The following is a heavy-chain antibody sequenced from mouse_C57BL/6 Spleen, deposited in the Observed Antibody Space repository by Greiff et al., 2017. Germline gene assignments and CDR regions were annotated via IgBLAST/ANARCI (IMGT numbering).Heavy chain of an antibody. CDR2: ISYDGSN. CDR3: ARVLITTVVSHWYFDV. J-gene: IGHJ1*03. D-gene: IGHD1-1*01. CDR1: GYSITSGYY. V-gene: IGHV3-6*01. Sequence: EVKLMESGPGLVKPSQSLSLTCSVTGYSITSGYYWNWIRQFPGNKLEWMGYISYDGSNNYNPSLKNRISITRDTSKNQFFLKLNSVTTEDTATYYCARVLITTVVSHWYFDVWGTGTTVTVSS.